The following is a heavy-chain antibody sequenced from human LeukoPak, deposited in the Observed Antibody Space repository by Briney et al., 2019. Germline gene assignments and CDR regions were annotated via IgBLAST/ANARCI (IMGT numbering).Heavy chain of an antibody. J-gene: IGHJ4*02. Sequence: GGSLRLSCSASGFVFSIYTMYWVRQAPGKGPEYVSTISGSDNGGSTYYADSVKGRFTISRDDSKNTLYLQMNSLRAEDTAVYYCAKGIRVVTHWGQGTLVTVSS. D-gene: IGHD3-3*01. CDR3: AKGIRVVTH. CDR2: ISGSDNGGST. V-gene: IGHV3-64*04. CDR1: GFVFSIYT.